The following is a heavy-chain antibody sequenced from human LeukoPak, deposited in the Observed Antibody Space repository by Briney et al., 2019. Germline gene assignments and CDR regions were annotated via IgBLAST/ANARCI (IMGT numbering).Heavy chain of an antibody. J-gene: IGHJ4*02. CDR2: INQGGSDK. D-gene: IGHD1-14*01. CDR1: GFTFSGHW. V-gene: IGHV3-7*01. Sequence: GGSLRLSCAASGFTFSGHWMSWVRQAPGKGLEWVANINQGGSDKYYVDSGKGRFTISRDNANNLLYLQMNSLRGEDTAVYYCTRDRSRAEDDWGQGTLVTVSS. CDR3: TRDRSRAEDD.